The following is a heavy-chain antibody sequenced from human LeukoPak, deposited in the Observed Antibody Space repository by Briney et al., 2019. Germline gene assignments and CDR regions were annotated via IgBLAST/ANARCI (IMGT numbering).Heavy chain of an antibody. Sequence: GGSLRLSCAASGFTFSSYGMHWVRQAPGKGLEWVAVISYDGSNKYYADSVKGRFTISRDNSKNTLYLQMNSLRAEDTAVYYCARQIAVAGFDYWGQGTLVTVSS. J-gene: IGHJ4*02. V-gene: IGHV3-30*03. CDR1: GFTFSSYG. CDR2: ISYDGSNK. CDR3: ARQIAVAGFDY. D-gene: IGHD6-19*01.